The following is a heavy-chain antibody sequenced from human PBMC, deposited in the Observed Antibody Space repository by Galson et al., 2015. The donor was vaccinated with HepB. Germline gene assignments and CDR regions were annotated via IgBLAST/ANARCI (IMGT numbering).Heavy chain of an antibody. J-gene: IGHJ4*02. CDR3: ARESVVVPAPTPYYFDY. CDR1: GYTFITYT. Sequence: SVKVSCKASGYTFITYTIHWVRQAPGQRLEWMGFINAGNGNTKYSQKFQGRVTITRDTSASTAYMELSSLRSEDTAVFFCARESVVVPAPTPYYFDYWGQGTLDTVSS. V-gene: IGHV1-3*01. CDR2: INAGNGNT. D-gene: IGHD2-2*01.